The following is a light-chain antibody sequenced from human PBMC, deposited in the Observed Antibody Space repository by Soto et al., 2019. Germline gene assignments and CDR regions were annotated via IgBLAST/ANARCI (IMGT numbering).Light chain of an antibody. CDR1: SSDVGGYNY. Sequence: QSVLTQPASVSGSPGQSITISCTGTSSDVGGYNYVSWYQQHPGKAPKPMIYDVSNRPSGVSNRFSGSKSGNTASLTISGLQAEDEADYYCSSYTSRSTLYVFGTGTKVTVL. CDR2: DVS. CDR3: SSYTSRSTLYV. V-gene: IGLV2-14*01. J-gene: IGLJ1*01.